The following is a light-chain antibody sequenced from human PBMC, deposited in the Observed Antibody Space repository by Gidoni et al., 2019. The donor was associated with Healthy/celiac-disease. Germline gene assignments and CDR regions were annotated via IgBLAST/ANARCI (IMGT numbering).Light chain of an antibody. Sequence: EIVLTQSPATLSLSPGERATLSCSASQSVSSYLAWYQQKPGQAHRLLIYDASNRATGIPAMFSGSGSGTDFTLTISSLEPEDFAVYYCQQRSNWPPTFGPGTKVDIK. CDR3: QQRSNWPPT. J-gene: IGKJ3*01. CDR2: DAS. CDR1: QSVSSY. V-gene: IGKV3-11*01.